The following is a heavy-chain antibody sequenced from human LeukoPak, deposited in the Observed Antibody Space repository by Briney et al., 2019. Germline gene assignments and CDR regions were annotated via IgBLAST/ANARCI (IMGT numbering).Heavy chain of an antibody. CDR3: ARDHIAVAGPLDY. V-gene: IGHV3-21*01. CDR1: GFTFSSHS. D-gene: IGHD6-19*01. J-gene: IGHJ4*02. CDR2: ISCSSSYI. Sequence: GGSLRLSRAASGFTFSSHSMNWVRQAPGKGLEGVSSISCSSSYIYYADSVKGRLTISRENAKNSLYLQMNSLRAEDTAVYYCARDHIAVAGPLDYWGQETLVTVSS.